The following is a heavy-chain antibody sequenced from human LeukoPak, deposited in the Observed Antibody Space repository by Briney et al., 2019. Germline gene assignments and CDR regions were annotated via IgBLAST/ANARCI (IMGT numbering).Heavy chain of an antibody. CDR3: AKDLGYYDSSGYYSDAFDI. J-gene: IGHJ3*02. CDR2: ISGSGGST. CDR1: GFTFSSYA. D-gene: IGHD3-22*01. Sequence: GGSLRLSRAASGFTFSSYAMSWVRQAPGKELEWVSAISGSGGSTYYADSVKGRFTISRDNSKNTLYLQMNSLRAEDTAVYYCAKDLGYYDSSGYYSDAFDIWGQGTMVTVSS. V-gene: IGHV3-23*01.